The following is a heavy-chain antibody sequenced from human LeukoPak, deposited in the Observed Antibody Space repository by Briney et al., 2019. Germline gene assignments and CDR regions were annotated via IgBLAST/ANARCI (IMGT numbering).Heavy chain of an antibody. CDR3: AKDKMATKSGGNDY. V-gene: IGHV3-23*01. CDR2: ISGSGGRT. CDR1: GFTLSSYG. D-gene: IGHD5-24*01. J-gene: IGHJ4*02. Sequence: PGGSLRLSCAASGFTLSSYGMSWVRQAPGKGLEWVSTISGSGGRTYYADSVKGRFTISRDNSKNTLYLQMNSLRAEDTAVYYCAKDKMATKSGGNDYWGQGTLVTVSS.